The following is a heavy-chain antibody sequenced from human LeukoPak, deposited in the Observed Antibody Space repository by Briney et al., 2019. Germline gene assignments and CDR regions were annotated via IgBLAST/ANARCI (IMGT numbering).Heavy chain of an antibody. V-gene: IGHV3-74*01. CDR2: ISFDGSDA. Sequence: GGSLRLSCAASGFTFSGFWMHWVRQAPGKGLGWVSCISFDGSDATYADSVKGRFTISRDNAKNTLHLQMDSLTVEDTAVYYYAVSSWMDPWGQGTLVTVSS. J-gene: IGHJ5*02. CDR3: AVSSWMDP. CDR1: GFTFSGFW.